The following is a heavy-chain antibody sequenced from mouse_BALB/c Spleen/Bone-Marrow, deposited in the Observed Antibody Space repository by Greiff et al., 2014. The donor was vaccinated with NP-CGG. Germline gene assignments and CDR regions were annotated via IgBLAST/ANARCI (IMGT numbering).Heavy chain of an antibody. Sequence: QVQLQQSGPGLVQPSQSLSITCTVSGFSLTTYGVHWVRQSPGKGLEWLGVIWTGGSTDYNAAFISRLTISKDNSKSQVFFEMNSLQANDTAIYYCARNHRGYYFDYWGQGTALTASS. J-gene: IGHJ2*01. V-gene: IGHV2-2*02. CDR2: IWTGGST. CDR1: GFSLTTYG. D-gene: IGHD3-1*01. CDR3: ARNHRGYYFDY.